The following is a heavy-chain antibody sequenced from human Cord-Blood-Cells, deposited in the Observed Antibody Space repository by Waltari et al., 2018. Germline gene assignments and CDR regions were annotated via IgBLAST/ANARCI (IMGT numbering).Heavy chain of an antibody. Sequence: QVQLQQWGAGLMKPSETLSLTCTVYGGSSRGYYWSWIRQPPGKGLEWIGEINHSGSTNYNPSRKSRVTISVDTSKNQFSLKLSSVTAADTAVYYCAGNYDFWSGYYYWGQGTLVTVSS. D-gene: IGHD3-3*01. CDR2: INHSGST. CDR1: GGSSRGYY. V-gene: IGHV4-34*01. J-gene: IGHJ4*02. CDR3: AGNYDFWSGYYY.